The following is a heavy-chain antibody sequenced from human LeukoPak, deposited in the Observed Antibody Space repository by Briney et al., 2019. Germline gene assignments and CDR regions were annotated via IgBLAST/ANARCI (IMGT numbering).Heavy chain of an antibody. CDR3: ARYGYSSSWYRAASYYFDY. J-gene: IGHJ4*02. CDR1: GYTFTSYG. Sequence: EASVTVSCTASGYTFTSYGISWVRQAPGQGLEWMGWISAYNGNTNYAQKLQGRVTMTTDTSTSTAYMELRSLRSDDTAVYYCARYGYSSSWYRAASYYFDYWGQGTLVTVSS. V-gene: IGHV1-18*01. CDR2: ISAYNGNT. D-gene: IGHD6-13*01.